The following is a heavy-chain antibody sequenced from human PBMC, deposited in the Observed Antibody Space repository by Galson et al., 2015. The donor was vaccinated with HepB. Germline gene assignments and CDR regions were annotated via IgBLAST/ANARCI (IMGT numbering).Heavy chain of an antibody. CDR1: GFTFYNYR. Sequence: SLRLSCAASGFTFYNYRMTWVRQAPGKGLEWVASIKQDGSEYYYVDTVKGRFTISRDNSKNSLYLQMNSLRAEDTAVYYCARDRRFSYYDSSGYYFDFWGQGTLVTVSS. CDR3: ARDRRFSYYDSSGYYFDF. CDR2: IKQDGSEY. J-gene: IGHJ4*02. V-gene: IGHV3-7*05. D-gene: IGHD3-22*01.